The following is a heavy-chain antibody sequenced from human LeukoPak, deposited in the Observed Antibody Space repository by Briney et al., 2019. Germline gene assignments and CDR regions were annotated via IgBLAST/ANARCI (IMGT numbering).Heavy chain of an antibody. CDR2: IKQDGNEK. D-gene: IGHD6-13*01. J-gene: IGHJ4*02. CDR1: LFTFSGYW. Sequence: GGSLRLSCACSLFTFSGYWTSWVRPAPGRGLEWVANIKQDGNEKHYVDSVKGGLTISRDKAKNSLFLQMNSLRDEDTAVYYCARDQGSIPLDSWGQGTLVSVSS. V-gene: IGHV3-7*01. CDR3: ARDQGSIPLDS.